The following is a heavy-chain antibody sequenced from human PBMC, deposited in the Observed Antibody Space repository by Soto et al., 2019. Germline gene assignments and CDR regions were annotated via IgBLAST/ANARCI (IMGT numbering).Heavy chain of an antibody. J-gene: IGHJ4*02. CDR2: INPSGGST. Sequence: GASVKVSCKASGYTFTSYYMHWVRQAPGQGLEWMGIINPSGGSTSYAQKFQGRVTMTRDTSTSTVYMELSSLRSEDTAVYYCATSTMIKFGGVPFDYWGQGTLGTVSS. V-gene: IGHV1-46*01. CDR3: ATSTMIKFGGVPFDY. CDR1: GYTFTSYY. D-gene: IGHD3-16*01.